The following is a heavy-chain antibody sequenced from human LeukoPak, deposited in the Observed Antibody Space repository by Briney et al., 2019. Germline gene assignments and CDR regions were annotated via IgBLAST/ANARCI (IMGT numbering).Heavy chain of an antibody. CDR3: ARDICGYKYGCFDS. D-gene: IGHD3-10*01. CDR1: GDSIGRGSYY. CDR2: IFNTGST. V-gene: IGHV4-61*02. Sequence: SETLSLTCAVSGDSIGRGSYYWGWIRQPAGKAPEWIGRIFNTGSTSYNPSLKSRVTISVDTSKNQFCLNLRSVTAADTAVYYWARDICGYKYGCFDSWGQGTLVTVSS. J-gene: IGHJ4*02.